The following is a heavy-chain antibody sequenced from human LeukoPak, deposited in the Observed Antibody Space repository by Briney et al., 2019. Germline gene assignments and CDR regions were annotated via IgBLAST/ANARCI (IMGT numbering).Heavy chain of an antibody. V-gene: IGHV1-69*01. J-gene: IGHJ4*02. D-gene: IGHD6-19*01. Sequence: GASVKVSCKASGGTFSNYAISWVRQAPGQGLEWMAGIIPILGTRNYAQKCQDRVTITADESTAYMELSRLRSEDTAVYYCARASSGWLIDYWGQGTLVSVS. CDR1: GGTFSNYA. CDR2: IIPILGTR. CDR3: ARASSGWLIDY.